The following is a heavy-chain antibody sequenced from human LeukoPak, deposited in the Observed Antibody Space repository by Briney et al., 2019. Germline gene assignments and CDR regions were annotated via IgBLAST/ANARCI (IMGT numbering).Heavy chain of an antibody. CDR2: ISGSGGST. D-gene: IGHD4-17*01. J-gene: IGHJ4*02. CDR3: AKGSYGDYAQ. V-gene: IGHV3-23*01. CDR1: GFTFSSYA. Sequence: LPGGSLRLSCAASGFTFSSYAMSWVRQAPGKGLEWVSAISGSGGSTYYADSVKGRFTISRDNSKNTLSLQMNILRVEDTAVYYCAKGSYGDYAQWGQGTLVTVSS.